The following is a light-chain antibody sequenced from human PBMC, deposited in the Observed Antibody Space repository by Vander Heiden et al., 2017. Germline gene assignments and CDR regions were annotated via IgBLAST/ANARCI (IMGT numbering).Light chain of an antibody. Sequence: SYELTQPLSVSVSPGPTASITCYGDKLGDKYVCWYQQKPGQSPVLVIYQDSKRPSGIPERFSGSNSGNTATLTISGTQAMDEADYYCQAWDSSTGVFGTGTKVTVL. V-gene: IGLV3-1*01. J-gene: IGLJ1*01. CDR2: QDS. CDR1: KLGDKY. CDR3: QAWDSSTGV.